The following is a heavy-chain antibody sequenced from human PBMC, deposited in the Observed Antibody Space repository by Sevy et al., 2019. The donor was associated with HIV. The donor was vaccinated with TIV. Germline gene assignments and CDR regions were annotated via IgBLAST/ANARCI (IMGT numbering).Heavy chain of an antibody. CDR2: ISYDGSNK. Sequence: GSLRLSCAASGFTFSSYSMHWVRQAPGKGLEWVAIISYDGSNKYYADSVKGRFTISRDNSKNTLYLQMNSLRTEDTAVYYCVRELGGYDFWSGYGAYFDYWGQGALVTVSS. CDR1: GFTFSSYS. J-gene: IGHJ4*02. D-gene: IGHD3-3*01. V-gene: IGHV3-30-3*01. CDR3: VRELGGYDFWSGYGAYFDY.